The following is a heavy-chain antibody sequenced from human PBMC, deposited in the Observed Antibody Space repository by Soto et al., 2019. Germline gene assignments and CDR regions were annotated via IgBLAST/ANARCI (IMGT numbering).Heavy chain of an antibody. CDR3: TKRRNVLRFLEWSSGMEV. D-gene: IGHD3-3*01. CDR2: ISDDGSNK. V-gene: IGHV3-30*18. Sequence: PGGSLRLSCXASGFTFSNYGMHWVRQAPGKGLEWVAFISDDGSNKYYADSMKGRFTMSRDNSKRTLYLQMSSLRVEDTAVYYCTKRRNVLRFLEWSSGMEVWGQGTTVTVSS. CDR1: GFTFSNYG. J-gene: IGHJ6*02.